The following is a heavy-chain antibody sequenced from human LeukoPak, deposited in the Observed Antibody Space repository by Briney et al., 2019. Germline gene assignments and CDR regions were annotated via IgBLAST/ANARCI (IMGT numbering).Heavy chain of an antibody. J-gene: IGHJ4*02. CDR3: ATYSSSSWYTFDY. D-gene: IGHD6-13*01. Sequence: GGSLRLSCAASGFTFSSYGMHWVRQAPGKGLEWVGVIWYDGSNKYYADSVKGRFTISRDNSKNTLYLQMNSLRAEDTAVYYCATYSSSSWYTFDYWGQGTLVTASS. V-gene: IGHV3-33*01. CDR1: GFTFSSYG. CDR2: IWYDGSNK.